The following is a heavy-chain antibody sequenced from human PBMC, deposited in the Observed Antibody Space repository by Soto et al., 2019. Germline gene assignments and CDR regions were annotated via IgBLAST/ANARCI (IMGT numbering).Heavy chain of an antibody. J-gene: IGHJ4*02. CDR2: VSGGGGST. Sequence: PGGSLRLSCAASGFTFSSNAMGWVRQAPGKGLEWVSSVSGGGGSTDYADSVEGRFTISRDNSKNTLYLQMNSLRVEDTAIYYCAKHGGSGYYYTDFGYWGQGTLVTVSS. V-gene: IGHV3-23*01. CDR3: AKHGGSGYYYTDFGY. D-gene: IGHD3-22*01. CDR1: GFTFSSNA.